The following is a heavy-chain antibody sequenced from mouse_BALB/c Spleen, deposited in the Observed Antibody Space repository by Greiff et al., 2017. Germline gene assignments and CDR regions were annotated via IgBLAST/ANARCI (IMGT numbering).Heavy chain of an antibody. Sequence: VQLQESGPGLVAPSQSLSITCTVSGFSLTSYGVHWVRQPPGKGLEWLGVIWAGGSTNYNSALMSRLSISKDNSKSQVFLKMNSLQTDDTAMYYCARAYGSPWYFDVWGAGTTVTVSS. J-gene: IGHJ1*01. CDR1: GFSLTSYG. CDR3: ARAYGSPWYFDV. CDR2: IWAGGST. D-gene: IGHD1-1*01. V-gene: IGHV2-9*02.